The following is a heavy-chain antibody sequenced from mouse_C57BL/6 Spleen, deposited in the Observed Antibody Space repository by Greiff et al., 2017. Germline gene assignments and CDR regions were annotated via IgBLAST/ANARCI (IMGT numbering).Heavy chain of an antibody. Sequence: VQLKQSGPGLVKPSQSLSLTCSVTGYSITSGYYWNWIRQFPGNKLEWMGYISYDGSNNYNPSLKNRISITRDTSKNQFFLKLNSVTTEDTATYYCARARWDTYYFGYWGQGTTLTVSS. V-gene: IGHV3-6*01. J-gene: IGHJ2*01. D-gene: IGHD3-3*01. CDR3: ARARWDTYYFGY. CDR1: GYSITSGYY. CDR2: ISYDGSN.